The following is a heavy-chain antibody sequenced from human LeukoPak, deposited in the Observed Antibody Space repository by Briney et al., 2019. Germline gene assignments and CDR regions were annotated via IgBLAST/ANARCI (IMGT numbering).Heavy chain of an antibody. CDR2: ITTTGATT. Sequence: GGSLRLSCAASGFTFGSYGMSWVRQAPGKGLEWVSFITTTGATTSYADSVKGRFTISRDNARDTLYKQMNSLRDEDTALYYCTIMHGYYDGSGYWVQWGQGTLVTVSS. CDR3: TIMHGYYDGSGYWVQ. CDR1: GFTFGSYG. D-gene: IGHD3-22*01. V-gene: IGHV3-23*01. J-gene: IGHJ4*02.